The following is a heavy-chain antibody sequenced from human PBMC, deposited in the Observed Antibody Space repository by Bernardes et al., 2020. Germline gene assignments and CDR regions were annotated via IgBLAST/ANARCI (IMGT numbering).Heavy chain of an antibody. Sequence: SETLSLTCTVSGVSISSSSYYWGWIRQPPGKGLEWIGSIYYSGSTYYNPSLKSRVTISVDTSKTQFYLKLSSVTAADTAVYYCARTGGIPYYYDSSGYYYDPFDYWGQGTLVTVSS. CDR2: IYYSGST. V-gene: IGHV4-39*07. CDR3: ARTGGIPYYYDSSGYYYDPFDY. J-gene: IGHJ4*02. D-gene: IGHD3-22*01. CDR1: GVSISSSSYY.